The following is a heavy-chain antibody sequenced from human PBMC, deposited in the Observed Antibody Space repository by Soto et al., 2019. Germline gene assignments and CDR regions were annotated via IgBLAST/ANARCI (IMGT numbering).Heavy chain of an antibody. J-gene: IGHJ6*02. CDR3: ANGARRTQHYCYDMDV. V-gene: IGHV3-30*18. D-gene: IGHD3-10*01. CDR2: ISHDGGNK. CDR1: GFTFSNYG. Sequence: QVQLVESGGGVVQPGRSLRLSCAASGFTFSNYGMHWVRQAPGKGLEWVAVISHDGGNKYFADSVKGRFTISRDNSKNTLYRQMNSLRAEDTAVYYCANGARRTQHYCYDMDVWGQGTTVTVSS.